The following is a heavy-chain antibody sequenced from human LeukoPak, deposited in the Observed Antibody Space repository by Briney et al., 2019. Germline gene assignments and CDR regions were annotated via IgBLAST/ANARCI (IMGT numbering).Heavy chain of an antibody. CDR1: GGSISSSSYY. Sequence: PSETLSLTCTVSGGSISSSSYYWGWIRQPPGKGLEWIGSIYYSGSTYYNPSLKSRVTISVGTSKNQFSLKLSSVTASDTAVYYCARGKVKGSYGLFDYWGQGTLVTVSS. D-gene: IGHD1-26*01. J-gene: IGHJ4*02. CDR3: ARGKVKGSYGLFDY. V-gene: IGHV4-39*07. CDR2: IYYSGST.